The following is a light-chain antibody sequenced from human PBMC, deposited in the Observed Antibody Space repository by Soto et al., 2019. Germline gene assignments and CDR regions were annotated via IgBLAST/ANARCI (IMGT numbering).Light chain of an antibody. CDR2: DAS. CDR3: QQRSNWPPVT. Sequence: IVFTQSPATLSLSPGERATLSCRASKSVSSYLAWYQQKPGQAPRLLIYDASNRATGIPARFSGSGSGTDFTLTISSVEPADFAVYYCQQRSNWPPVTFGPGTKVDIK. CDR1: KSVSSY. J-gene: IGKJ3*01. V-gene: IGKV3-11*01.